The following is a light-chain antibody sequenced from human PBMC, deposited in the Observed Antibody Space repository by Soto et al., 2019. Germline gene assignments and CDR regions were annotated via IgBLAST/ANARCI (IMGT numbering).Light chain of an antibody. V-gene: IGKV3-15*01. Sequence: EIVMPQSPDTLSVSPGERATLSCRASQSVANSIAWYQQKPGQAPRLLIYSASTRATGIPARFSGSGSGTGVNLTISSLQSEDFAVYYCQQYNNWWTFGQWTKVEIK. J-gene: IGKJ1*01. CDR1: QSVANS. CDR2: SAS. CDR3: QQYNNWWT.